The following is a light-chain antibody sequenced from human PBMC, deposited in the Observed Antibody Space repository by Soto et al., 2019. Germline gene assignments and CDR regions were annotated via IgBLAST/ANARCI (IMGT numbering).Light chain of an antibody. CDR1: SSNIGAGYD. V-gene: IGLV1-40*01. Sequence: QSALTQPPSVSGAPGQRVTISCTGSSSNIGAGYDVHWYQQLPGTAPKLLIYGNSNRPSGVPDRFSGSKSGTSASLAITGLQAEDEADYYCQSYDSSLSALYVFGTGP. CDR2: GNS. CDR3: QSYDSSLSALYV. J-gene: IGLJ1*01.